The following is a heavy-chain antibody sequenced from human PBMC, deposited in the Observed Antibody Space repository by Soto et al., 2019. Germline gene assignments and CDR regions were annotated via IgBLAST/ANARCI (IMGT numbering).Heavy chain of an antibody. V-gene: IGHV4-59*01. D-gene: IGHD1-1*01. CDR2: ISYSGST. Sequence: PSETLSLTCTVSGDSIRDYYWNWIRQPPGKGLEWIGYISYSGSTKYNPSLKSRVTISLDTSKKQFSLKLSSVTAADTAVYYCERDRYNWNDVGAFDFWGQGTMVTVSS. CDR3: ERDRYNWNDVGAFDF. CDR1: GDSIRDYY. J-gene: IGHJ3*01.